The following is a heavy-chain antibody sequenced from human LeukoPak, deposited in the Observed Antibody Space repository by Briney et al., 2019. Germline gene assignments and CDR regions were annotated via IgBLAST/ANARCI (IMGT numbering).Heavy chain of an antibody. D-gene: IGHD2-2*01. CDR1: GFTFSSYW. Sequence: GGSLRLSCAASGFTFSSYWMNWVRHAPGKGLEWVANIKQDGSEKYYVDSVKGRFTISRDNAKNSLYLQMNSLRVEDTAVYYCARDGAPDAHCSSASCAIRWGQGTLVTVSP. CDR3: ARDGAPDAHCSSASCAIR. J-gene: IGHJ4*02. V-gene: IGHV3-7*01. CDR2: IKQDGSEK.